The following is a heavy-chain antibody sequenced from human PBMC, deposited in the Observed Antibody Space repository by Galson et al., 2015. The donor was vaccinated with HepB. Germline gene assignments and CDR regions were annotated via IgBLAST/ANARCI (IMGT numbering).Heavy chain of an antibody. CDR2: FDPENNET. Sequence: SVKVSCKVSGYTLTELSMHWVRQAPGKGLEWMGGFDPENNETVYAQKFQGRVTMTEDTSTDTGYMELRSLRSEDTALYYCATQVVDFWSGYCYWGQGTLGTVSS. V-gene: IGHV1-24*01. D-gene: IGHD3-3*01. CDR3: ATQVVDFWSGYCY. CDR1: GYTLTELS. J-gene: IGHJ4*02.